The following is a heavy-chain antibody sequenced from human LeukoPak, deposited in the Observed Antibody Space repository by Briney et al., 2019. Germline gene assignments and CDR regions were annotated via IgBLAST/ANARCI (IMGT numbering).Heavy chain of an antibody. J-gene: IGHJ4*02. V-gene: IGHV3-74*03. CDR2: INSGGSGT. Sequence: GGSLRLSCAASGFTFSIYWMHWVRQAPGKGLVWVSRINSGGSGTTYADSVKGRFTISRDNAKNTLYLQMNSLRAEDTAVYYCARALRPSIAAAGDYWGQGTLVTVSS. CDR1: GFTFSIYW. CDR3: ARALRPSIAAAGDY. D-gene: IGHD6-13*01.